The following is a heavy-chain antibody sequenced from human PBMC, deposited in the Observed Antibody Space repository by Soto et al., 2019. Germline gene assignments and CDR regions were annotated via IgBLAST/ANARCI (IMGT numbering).Heavy chain of an antibody. Sequence: GSVKVSCKASGYTFTSYYMHWVRQAPGQGLEWMGIINPSGGSTSYAQKFQGRVTMTRDTSTSTVYMELSSLRSEDTAVYYCARDGLLRYFDWLPVGWFDPWGQGTLVTVSS. CDR2: INPSGGST. CDR1: GYTFTSYY. CDR3: ARDGLLRYFDWLPVGWFDP. J-gene: IGHJ5*02. D-gene: IGHD3-9*01. V-gene: IGHV1-46*01.